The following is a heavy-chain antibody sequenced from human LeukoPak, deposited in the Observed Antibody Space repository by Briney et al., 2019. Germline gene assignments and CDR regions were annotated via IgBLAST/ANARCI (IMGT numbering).Heavy chain of an antibody. J-gene: IGHJ4*02. D-gene: IGHD3-10*02. CDR2: VEHDGTTK. V-gene: IGHV3-30*19. CDR3: VTDLHGVNWYVQ. Sequence: GRSLRLSCTTSVFTFASLGMHWVPQAPGKGLEWVAFVEHDGTTKYYADSVKGGFSISRDNLKNSLFLQMYSLRPDDTARYYCVTDLHGVNWYVQWGQGILVSVSS. CDR1: VFTFASLG.